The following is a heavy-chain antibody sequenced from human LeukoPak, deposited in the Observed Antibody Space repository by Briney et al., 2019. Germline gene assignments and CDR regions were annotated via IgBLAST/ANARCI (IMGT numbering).Heavy chain of an antibody. D-gene: IGHD6-19*01. CDR3: ARHVGTVAGPFDY. CDR1: GGSISSYY. V-gene: IGHV4-59*08. Sequence: SETLSLTCTVSGGSISSYYWSCIRQPPGKGLEWIGYIYYSGSTNYNPSLKSRVTISVDTPKNQFSLKLSSVTAADTAVYYCARHVGTVAGPFDYWGQGTLVTVSS. CDR2: IYYSGST. J-gene: IGHJ4*02.